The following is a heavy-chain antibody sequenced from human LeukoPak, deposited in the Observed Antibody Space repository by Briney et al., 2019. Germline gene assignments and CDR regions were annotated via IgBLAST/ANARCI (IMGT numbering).Heavy chain of an antibody. J-gene: IGHJ5*02. Sequence: SVKVSCKASGGTFGSYAISWVRQAPGQGLEWMGGIIPIFGTANYAQKFQGRVTITADKSTSTAYMELSSLRSEDTAVYYCARAALLWFGEGWFDPWGQGTLVTVSS. CDR2: IIPIFGTA. D-gene: IGHD3-10*01. CDR1: GGTFGSYA. V-gene: IGHV1-69*06. CDR3: ARAALLWFGEGWFDP.